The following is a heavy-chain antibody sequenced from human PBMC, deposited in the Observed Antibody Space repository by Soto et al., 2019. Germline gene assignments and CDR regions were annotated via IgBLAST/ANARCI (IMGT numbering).Heavy chain of an antibody. Sequence: PGGSLRLSCAASGFTFSSYGMHSVRQAPGKGLEWVAVIWYDGSNKYYADSVKGRFTISRDNSKNTLYLQMNSLRAEDTAVYYCARDQGYGDYLVLIYYGMDVWGQGTTVTVSS. CDR1: GFTFSSYG. V-gene: IGHV3-33*01. J-gene: IGHJ6*02. CDR2: IWYDGSNK. D-gene: IGHD4-17*01. CDR3: ARDQGYGDYLVLIYYGMDV.